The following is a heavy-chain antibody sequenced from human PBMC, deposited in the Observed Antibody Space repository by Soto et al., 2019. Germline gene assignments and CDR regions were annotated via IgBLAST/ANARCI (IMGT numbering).Heavy chain of an antibody. CDR3: AREVVLTEWYFDN. J-gene: IGHJ4*02. D-gene: IGHD2-21*01. Sequence: QVQVLESGGGVVQPGGSLRISSATSGFTFSDYSMHWLRQTPGKGLEWVAVTSSTGGTKFYADSVRGRFTVSRDNSKNTLYLHMNSLRPEDTAVYYCAREVVLTEWYFDNWGQGILVTVSS. CDR1: GFTFSDYS. V-gene: IGHV3-30-3*01. CDR2: TSSTGGTK.